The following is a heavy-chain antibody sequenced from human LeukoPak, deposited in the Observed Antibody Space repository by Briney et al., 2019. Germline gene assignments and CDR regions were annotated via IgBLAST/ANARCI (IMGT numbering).Heavy chain of an antibody. V-gene: IGHV3-7*01. CDR1: GFTFSSYW. CDR2: IKQDGSEK. Sequence: PGGSLRLSCAASGFTFSSYWMSWARQAPGKGLEWVANIKQDGSEKYYVDSVKGRFTISRDNAKNSLYLQMNSLRAEDTAVYYCARSGGRYCSGGSCYGFDPWGQGTLVTVSS. J-gene: IGHJ5*02. CDR3: ARSGGRYCSGGSCYGFDP. D-gene: IGHD2-15*01.